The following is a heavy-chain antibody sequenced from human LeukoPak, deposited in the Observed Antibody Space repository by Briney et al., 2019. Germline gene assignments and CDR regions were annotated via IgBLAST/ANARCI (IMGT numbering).Heavy chain of an antibody. CDR2: IYTSGTT. CDR3: ARDENGSEAFDI. J-gene: IGHJ3*02. D-gene: IGHD1-1*01. Sequence: PSETLPLTCTVSGGSISNYYWSWIRQPAGKGLEWIGRIYTSGTTDSNPSLKSRVTVSVDTAKNQFSLKLSSVTAADTAVYYCARDENGSEAFDIWGQGTMVTVSS. CDR1: GGSISNYY. V-gene: IGHV4-4*07.